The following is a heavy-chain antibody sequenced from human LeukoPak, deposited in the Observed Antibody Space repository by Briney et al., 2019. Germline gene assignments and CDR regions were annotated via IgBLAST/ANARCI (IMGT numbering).Heavy chain of an antibody. CDR3: ASIAATSFSEYFHH. D-gene: IGHD6-13*01. CDR1: GGTFSSYA. V-gene: IGHV1-69*13. J-gene: IGHJ1*01. CDR2: IIPIFGTA. Sequence: SVKVSCKASGGTFSSYAINWVRQAPGQGPEWMGGIIPIFGTANYAQKFQDRVTITADESTSTAYMELSSLRSEDTAIYYCASIAATSFSEYFHHWGQGTLVTVSS.